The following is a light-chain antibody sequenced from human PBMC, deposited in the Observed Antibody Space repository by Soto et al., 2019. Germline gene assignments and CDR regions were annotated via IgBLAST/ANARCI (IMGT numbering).Light chain of an antibody. V-gene: IGKV3-15*01. CDR2: AAS. CDR3: QQYYDWPIT. J-gene: IGKJ5*01. CDR1: PGISTL. Sequence: EIVLTQSQAPLSVSPWERATLFCRASPGISTLLAWYQQKPGQAPRLLIYAASTRAAGIPARFSGSGSGTDFTLTISSLQSEDFAIYYCQQYYDWPITFGQGTRLDNK.